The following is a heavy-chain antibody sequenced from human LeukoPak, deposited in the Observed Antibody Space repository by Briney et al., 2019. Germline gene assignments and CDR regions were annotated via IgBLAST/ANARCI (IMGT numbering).Heavy chain of an antibody. CDR1: GFTFSSYA. J-gene: IGHJ4*02. CDR3: ARESGYCSGGSCYNYFDY. V-gene: IGHV3-30*01. D-gene: IGHD2-15*01. CDR2: ISYDGSNK. Sequence: GGSLRLSCAASGFTFSSYAMHWVRQAPGKGLEWVAVISYDGSNKYYADSVKGRFTISRDNSKNTLYLQMNSLRAEDTAVYYCARESGYCSGGSCYNYFDYWGQGILVTVSS.